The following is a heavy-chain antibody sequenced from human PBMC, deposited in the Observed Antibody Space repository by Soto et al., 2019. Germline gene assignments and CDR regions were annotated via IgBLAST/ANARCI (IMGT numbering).Heavy chain of an antibody. V-gene: IGHV3-23*01. CDR1: GFTFRSYG. Sequence: GSLRLSCEVSGFTFRSYGMNWVRQGPGKGLEWVSTVGRSGGTYYADSVKGRFTISRDNSKNTLFLQMNSLRAEDTALYFCAKDGTTAGIHYYGMDVWGQGTTVTVAS. J-gene: IGHJ6*02. D-gene: IGHD2-2*02. CDR2: VGRSGGT. CDR3: AKDGTTAGIHYYGMDV.